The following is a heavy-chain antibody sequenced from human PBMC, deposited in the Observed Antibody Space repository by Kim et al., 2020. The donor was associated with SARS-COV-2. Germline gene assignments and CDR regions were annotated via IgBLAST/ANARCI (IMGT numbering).Heavy chain of an antibody. D-gene: IGHD3-9*01. Sequence: ASVKVSCKVSGYTLTELSMHWVRQAPGKGLEWMGGFDPEDGETIYAQKFQGRVTMTEDTSTDTAYMELSSLRSEDTAVYYCATGWPAYYDILTGYSTAIFYGMDVWGQGTTVTVSS. J-gene: IGHJ6*02. CDR1: GYTLTELS. V-gene: IGHV1-24*01. CDR3: ATGWPAYYDILTGYSTAIFYGMDV. CDR2: FDPEDGET.